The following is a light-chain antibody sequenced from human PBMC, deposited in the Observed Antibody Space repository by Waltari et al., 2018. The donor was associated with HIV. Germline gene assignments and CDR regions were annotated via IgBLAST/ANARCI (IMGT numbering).Light chain of an antibody. CDR1: SNDIDLYNF. CDR2: GVN. V-gene: IGLV2-14*01. J-gene: IGLJ3*02. CDR3: SSFAYTGTLV. Sequence: QSALTQPASVSGSPGQSITISCTATSNDIDLYNFVSWYQQHPGKAPQLIIFGVNNRPSGLSYRFSCSKSDNTASLPISGLQADDEADYYCSSFAYTGTLVFGGGTRLTVL.